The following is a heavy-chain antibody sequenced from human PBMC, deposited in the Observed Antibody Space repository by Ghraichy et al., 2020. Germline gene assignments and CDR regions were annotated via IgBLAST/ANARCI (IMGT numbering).Heavy chain of an antibody. Sequence: GRSLRLSCAASGFTFSSYAMSWVRQAPGKGLEWVSAISGSGGSTYYADSVKGRFTISRDNSKNTLYLQMNSLRAEDTAVYYCAKDRDYDYVWGSYRQNYFDYWGQGTLVTVSS. D-gene: IGHD3-16*02. CDR1: GFTFSSYA. CDR2: ISGSGGST. CDR3: AKDRDYDYVWGSYRQNYFDY. V-gene: IGHV3-23*01. J-gene: IGHJ4*02.